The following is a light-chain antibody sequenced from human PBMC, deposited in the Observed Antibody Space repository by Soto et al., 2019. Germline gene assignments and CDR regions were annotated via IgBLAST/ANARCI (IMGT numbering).Light chain of an antibody. Sequence: DIQMTQSPSSLSASVGDRVTITCRASQSVGTYVSWYQQKEGKAPKLLINVASTLQSGVASTFSGSGSGTDFTLAISSLQPEDFATYYGQQSASTPQTFGGGTRVEIK. CDR3: QQSASTPQT. J-gene: IGKJ4*01. CDR2: VAS. V-gene: IGKV1-39*01. CDR1: QSVGTY.